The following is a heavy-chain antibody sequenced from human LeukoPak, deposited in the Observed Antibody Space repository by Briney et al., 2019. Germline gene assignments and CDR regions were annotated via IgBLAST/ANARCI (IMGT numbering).Heavy chain of an antibody. CDR3: ARESYDFWSGYYNYFDY. D-gene: IGHD3-3*01. V-gene: IGHV3-30*02. CDR1: GFTFSSYG. Sequence: GGSLRLSCAASGFTFSSYGMHWVRQAPGKGLEWVAFIRYDGSNKYYADSVKGRFTISRDNSKNTLYLQMNSLRAEDTAVYYCARESYDFWSGYYNYFDYWGQGTLVTVSS. CDR2: IRYDGSNK. J-gene: IGHJ4*02.